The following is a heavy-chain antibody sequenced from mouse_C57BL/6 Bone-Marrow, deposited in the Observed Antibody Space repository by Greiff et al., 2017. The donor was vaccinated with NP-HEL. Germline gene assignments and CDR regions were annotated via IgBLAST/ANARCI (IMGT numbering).Heavy chain of an antibody. CDR2: IDPSDSYT. CDR1: GYTFTSYW. D-gene: IGHD2-5*01. V-gene: IGHV1-69*01. J-gene: IGHJ1*03. CDR3: ARSYSNYVGWYVDV. Sequence: QVQLQQPGAELVMPGASVKLSCKASGYTFTSYWMHWVKQRPGQGLEWIGEIDPSDSYTNYNQTFKGKSTLTVDKSSSTAYMQLSSLTSEDSAVYYCARSYSNYVGWYVDVWGTGTTVTVSS.